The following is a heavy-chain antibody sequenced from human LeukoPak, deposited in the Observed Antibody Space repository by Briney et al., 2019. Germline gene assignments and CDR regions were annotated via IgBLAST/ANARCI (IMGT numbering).Heavy chain of an antibody. Sequence: GASVKVPCKASGGTFSSYAISWVRQPPAQGREWMGGIIPIFGKANYAQKFQGRVTITADKSTSTDYMELSSLRSEDTAVYYCARDVVSSSSWYYYYYGMDVWGKGTTVTVSS. D-gene: IGHD6-13*01. CDR3: ARDVVSSSSWYYYYYGMDV. CDR1: GGTFSSYA. J-gene: IGHJ6*04. CDR2: IIPIFGKA. V-gene: IGHV1-69*06.